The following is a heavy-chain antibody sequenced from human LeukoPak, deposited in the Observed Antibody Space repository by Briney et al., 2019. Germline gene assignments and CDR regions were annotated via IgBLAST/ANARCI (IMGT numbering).Heavy chain of an antibody. V-gene: IGHV1-69*13. CDR1: GGTFSSYA. D-gene: IGHD2-15*01. J-gene: IGHJ4*02. CDR2: IIPIFGTA. CDR3: EREIGYCTGGSCYSAAY. Sequence: ASAKVSCKASGGTFSSYAISWVRQAPGQGLEWMGGIIPIFGTANYAQKVQGRVTITADESTSTASMELSRLRPEDTAVYYCEREIGYCTGGSCYSAAYWREGPLVPVLS.